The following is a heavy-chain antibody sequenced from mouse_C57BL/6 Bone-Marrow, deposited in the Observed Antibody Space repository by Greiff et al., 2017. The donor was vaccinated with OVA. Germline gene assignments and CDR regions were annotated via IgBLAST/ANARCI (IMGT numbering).Heavy chain of an antibody. CDR3: ARDQEATTAMDY. Sequence: VQLQQSGPGLVKPSQTVFLTCTVTGISITTGNYRWSWIRQFPGNKLEWIGYIYYSGTITYNPSLTSRTTITRDTPKNQFFLEMNSLTAEDTATYYCARDQEATTAMDYWGQGTSVTVSS. CDR1: GISITTGNYR. J-gene: IGHJ4*01. D-gene: IGHD3-2*02. CDR2: IYYSGTI. V-gene: IGHV3-5*01.